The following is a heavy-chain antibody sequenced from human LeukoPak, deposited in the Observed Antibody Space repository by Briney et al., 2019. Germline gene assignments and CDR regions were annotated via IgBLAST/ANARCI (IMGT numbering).Heavy chain of an antibody. D-gene: IGHD3-10*02. CDR2: INHSGST. Sequence: SETLSLTCAVYGGSFSGYYWSWIRQPPGKGLEWIGEINHSGSTNYNPSLKSRVTISVDTSKNQFSLKLSSVTAEDTAVYYCAELGITMIGGVWGKGTTVTISS. CDR3: AELGITMIGGV. J-gene: IGHJ6*04. V-gene: IGHV4-34*01. CDR1: GGSFSGYY.